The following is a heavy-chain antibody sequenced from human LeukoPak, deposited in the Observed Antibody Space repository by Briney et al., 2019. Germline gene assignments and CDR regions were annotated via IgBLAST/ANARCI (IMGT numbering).Heavy chain of an antibody. D-gene: IGHD3-10*01. CDR2: FDPEDGET. Sequence: ASVTVSCTVSGYTLTELSMHWVRQAPGKGLEWMGGFDPEDGETIYAQKFQGRVTMTEDTSTDTAYMELSSLRSEDTAVYYCATGVDYYGSGIPFDYWGQGTLVTVSS. V-gene: IGHV1-24*01. CDR1: GYTLTELS. CDR3: ATGVDYYGSGIPFDY. J-gene: IGHJ4*02.